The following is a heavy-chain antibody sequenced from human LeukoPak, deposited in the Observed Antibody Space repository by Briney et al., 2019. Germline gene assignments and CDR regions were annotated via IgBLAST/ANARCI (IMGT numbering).Heavy chain of an antibody. CDR2: IIPIFGTA. Sequence: GASVKVSCKASGGTFSSYAISWVRQAPGQGLEWMGGIIPIFGTANYAQKFQGRVTITADESTSTAYMELSSLRSEDTAVYHCARERIAVAGTGWSDPWGQGTLVTVSS. D-gene: IGHD6-19*01. CDR3: ARERIAVAGTGWSDP. J-gene: IGHJ5*02. V-gene: IGHV1-69*13. CDR1: GGTFSSYA.